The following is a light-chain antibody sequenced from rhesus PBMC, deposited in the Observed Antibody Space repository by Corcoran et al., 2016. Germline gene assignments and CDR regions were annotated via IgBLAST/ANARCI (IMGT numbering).Light chain of an antibody. J-gene: IGKJ2*01. CDR3: LRYSSSAYS. CDR1: QGISSW. CDR2: KAS. V-gene: IGKV1-22*01. Sequence: DIQMNQSPSSLSASVGDRVTITCRASQGISSWLAWYQQKPGKAPKLLVYKASSLQSGVPSSFSGSVTGTNFTLTISSRQPEDFATYYSLRYSSSAYSCGQGTKVEIK.